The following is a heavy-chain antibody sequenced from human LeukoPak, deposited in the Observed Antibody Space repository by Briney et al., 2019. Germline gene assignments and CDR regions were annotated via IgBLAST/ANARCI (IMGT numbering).Heavy chain of an antibody. Sequence: PGGSLRLSCAASGFTFSSYAMHWVRQAPGKGLEWVAVISYDGSNKYYANSVKGRFTISRDSSKNTLYLQMNSLRAEDTAVYYCAKRVDYDFWSGYYYFDYWGQGTLVTVSS. J-gene: IGHJ4*02. V-gene: IGHV3-30*04. CDR1: GFTFSSYA. CDR3: AKRVDYDFWSGYYYFDY. D-gene: IGHD3-3*01. CDR2: ISYDGSNK.